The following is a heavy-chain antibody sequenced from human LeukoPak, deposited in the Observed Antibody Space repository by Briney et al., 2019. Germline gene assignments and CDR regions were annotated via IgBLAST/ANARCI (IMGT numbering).Heavy chain of an antibody. V-gene: IGHV1-69*01. CDR1: GGTFSSYA. J-gene: IGHJ4*02. CDR2: IIPIFGTA. CDR3: ARDPEGGSYAFDY. Sequence: SVKVSCKASGGTFSSYAISGVRQAPGQGLEWMGGIIPIFGTANYAQKFQGRVTITADESTSTAYMELSSLRSEDTAVYYCARDPEGGSYAFDYWGQGTLVTVSS. D-gene: IGHD1-26*01.